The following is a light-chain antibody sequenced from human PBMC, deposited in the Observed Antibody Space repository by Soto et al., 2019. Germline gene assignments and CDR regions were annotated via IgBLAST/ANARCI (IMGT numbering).Light chain of an antibody. V-gene: IGKV3-20*01. CDR1: QSVSSN. CDR2: GAS. Sequence: EIVLTQSPGTLSLSPGERATLSCRASQSVSSNLAWYQQRPGQAPRLLIYGASTRATGIPDRFSGSGSGTDFTLTISRLEPEDFAVYYCQRYGSSPTITFGQGTRLEIK. J-gene: IGKJ5*01. CDR3: QRYGSSPTIT.